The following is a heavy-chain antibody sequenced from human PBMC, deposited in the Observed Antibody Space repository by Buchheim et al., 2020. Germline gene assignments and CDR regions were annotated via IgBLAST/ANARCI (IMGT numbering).Heavy chain of an antibody. CDR1: GGSINRGGFY. CDR3: ARPARPGGDWYFDL. CDR2: IDSSGTT. D-gene: IGHD3-16*01. J-gene: IGHJ2*01. Sequence: QVQLQESGPGLIKPSQTLSLTCSVSGGSINRGGFYWSWIRQHPGKGLEWIGFIDSSGTTSYNPSLESRVATSIDTSKNQFSLKLSSVTAADTAVYCCARPARPGGDWYFDLWGRGTL. V-gene: IGHV4-31*03.